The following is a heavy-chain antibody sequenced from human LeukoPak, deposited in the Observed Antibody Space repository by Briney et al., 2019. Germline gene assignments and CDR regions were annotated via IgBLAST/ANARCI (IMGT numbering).Heavy chain of an antibody. CDR2: IYHSGST. D-gene: IGHD6-6*01. CDR1: GYSISSGYY. CDR3: ARGSVYSSSSVFPPFDY. V-gene: IGHV4-38-2*02. Sequence: SETLSLTCTVSGYSISSGYYWGWIRQPPGKGLEWIGSIYHSGSTFDNPSLKSRVTISVDKSKNQFSLKLSSVTAADTAVYYCARGSVYSSSSVFPPFDYWGQGTLVTVSS. J-gene: IGHJ4*02.